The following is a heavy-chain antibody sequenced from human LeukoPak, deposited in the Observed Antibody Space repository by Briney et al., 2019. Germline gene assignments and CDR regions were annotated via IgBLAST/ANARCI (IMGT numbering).Heavy chain of an antibody. J-gene: IGHJ4*02. V-gene: IGHV4-59*12. CDR3: ARLSTVTTSFDY. CDR1: GGSISSYY. CDR2: IYYSGST. D-gene: IGHD4-17*01. Sequence: SETLSLTCTVSGGSISSYYWSWIRQPPGKGLEWIGYIYYSGSTNYNPSLKSRVTISVDTSKNQFSLNLSSVTAADTAMYYCARLSTVTTSFDYWGQGTLVTVSS.